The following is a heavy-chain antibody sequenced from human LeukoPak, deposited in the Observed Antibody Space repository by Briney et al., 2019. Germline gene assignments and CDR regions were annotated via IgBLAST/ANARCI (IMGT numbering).Heavy chain of an antibody. D-gene: IGHD2-2*01. CDR2: INSDESVT. CDR3: VRSRFTTSSFDY. CDR1: GFTFSSSW. V-gene: IGHV3-74*03. J-gene: IGHJ4*02. Sequence: GVLRLSCAASGFTFSSSWMQWVRQAPGRGLVWVSRINSDESVTTYTNSVKGRFTISRDNAKNTLYLQMNSLRAEDTAMYYCVRSRFTTSSFDYWGQGTLVTVSS.